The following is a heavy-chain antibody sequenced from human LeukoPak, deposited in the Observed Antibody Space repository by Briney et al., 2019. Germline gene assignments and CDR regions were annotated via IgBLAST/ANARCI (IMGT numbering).Heavy chain of an antibody. J-gene: IGHJ4*02. CDR1: GFTFSSYA. CDR3: AKVRITMVRGAIDY. CDR2: ISGSGGST. Sequence: PGGSLRLSCAASGFTFSSYAMSWVRQAPGKGLEWVAAISGSGGSTYYADSVKGRFTISRDNSKNTLYLQMNSLRAEDTAVYYCAKVRITMVRGAIDYWGQGTLVTVSS. D-gene: IGHD3-10*01. V-gene: IGHV3-23*01.